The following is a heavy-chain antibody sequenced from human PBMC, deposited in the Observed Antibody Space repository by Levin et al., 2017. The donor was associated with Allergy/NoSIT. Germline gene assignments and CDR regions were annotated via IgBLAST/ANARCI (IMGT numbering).Heavy chain of an antibody. CDR2: IYYSGST. J-gene: IGHJ6*02. CDR1: GGSISSYY. V-gene: IGHV4-59*01. D-gene: IGHD6-13*01. CDR3: AREVSNLYYGMDV. Sequence: SQTLSLTCTVSGGSISSYYWSWIRQPPGKGLEWIGYIYYSGSTNYNPSLKSRVTISVDTSKNQFSLKLSSVTAADTAVYYCAREVSNLYYGMDVWGQGTTVTVSS.